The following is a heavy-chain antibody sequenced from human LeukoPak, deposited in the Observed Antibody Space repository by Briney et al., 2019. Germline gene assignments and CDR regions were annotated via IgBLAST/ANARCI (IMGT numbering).Heavy chain of an antibody. CDR3: ASMVRGVPVLDY. CDR1: GYTFTGYY. Sequence: ASVKVSCKASGYTFTGYYIHWVRQAPGQGLEWMGWINPNSGGTNYAQKFQGRVTMTRDTSISTAYMELSRLRSDDTAAYYCASMVRGVPVLDYWGQGTLVTVSS. J-gene: IGHJ4*02. CDR2: INPNSGGT. D-gene: IGHD3-10*01. V-gene: IGHV1-2*02.